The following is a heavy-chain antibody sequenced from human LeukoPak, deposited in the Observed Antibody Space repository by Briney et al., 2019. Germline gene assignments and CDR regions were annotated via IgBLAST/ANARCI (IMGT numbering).Heavy chain of an antibody. Sequence: GASVKVSRKASGYTFITYAINWVRQAPGQGLEWMGWINTNTGNPTYAQNFTGRFVFSLDTSVSTAYLQISSLKAEDTAVYYCARVYVAATGAVYYYHGMDVWGQGTTVTVSS. D-gene: IGHD6-13*01. CDR1: GYTFITYA. CDR2: INTNTGNP. V-gene: IGHV7-4-1*02. J-gene: IGHJ6*02. CDR3: ARVYVAATGAVYYYHGMDV.